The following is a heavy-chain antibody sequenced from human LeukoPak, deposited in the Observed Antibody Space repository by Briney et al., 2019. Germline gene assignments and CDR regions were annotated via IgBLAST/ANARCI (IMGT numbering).Heavy chain of an antibody. V-gene: IGHV3-23*01. J-gene: IGHJ4*02. CDR1: GFSFSIYV. CDR2: ISGGTSGT. D-gene: IGHD6-6*01. CDR3: VKDEWYGSSSYFDF. Sequence: GGSLRLSCAASGFSFSIYVMSWVRLAPGKGLEWVSTISGGTSGTHYADSVRGRFTISRDNSKNTLYLQLNSLRADDTAVYYCVKDEWYGSSSYFDFWGQGTLVTVSS.